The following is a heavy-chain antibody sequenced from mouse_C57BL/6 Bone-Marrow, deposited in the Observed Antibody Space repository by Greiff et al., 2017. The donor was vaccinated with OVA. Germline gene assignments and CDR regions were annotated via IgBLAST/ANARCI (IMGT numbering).Heavy chain of an antibody. Sequence: VQLQQPGAELVKPGASVKLSCKASGYTFTSYWMHWVKQRPGQGLEWIGMIHPNSGSTNYNEKFTSKATLTVDKSSSTAYMQLSSLTSEDSAVYYCARGDFVTTVVAHYYAMDYGGQGTSVTVSS. J-gene: IGHJ4*01. CDR1: GYTFTSYW. CDR3: ARGDFVTTVVAHYYAMDY. D-gene: IGHD1-1*01. CDR2: IHPNSGST. V-gene: IGHV1-64*01.